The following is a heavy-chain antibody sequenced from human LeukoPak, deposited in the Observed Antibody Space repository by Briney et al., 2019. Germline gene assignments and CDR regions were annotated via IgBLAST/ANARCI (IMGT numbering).Heavy chain of an antibody. V-gene: IGHV3-7*03. D-gene: IGHD5-12*01. Sequence: GGSLRLSCRASGFTFSGYWMSWVRQPPGKGLEGVANIQQGGGEKHYVDSVKGRFTISRDNAKNSLYLQMNSLKDEDTAVYYCARAGGNSGYNSQFNWVDTWGQGTLVTVSS. CDR3: ARAGGNSGYNSQFNWVDT. CDR1: GFTFSGYW. J-gene: IGHJ5*02. CDR2: IQQGGGEK.